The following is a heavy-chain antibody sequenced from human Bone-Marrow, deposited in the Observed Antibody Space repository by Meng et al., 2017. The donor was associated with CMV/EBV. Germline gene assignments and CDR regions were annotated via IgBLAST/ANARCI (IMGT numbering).Heavy chain of an antibody. CDR3: ARSFSSTSFIYYYYYGMAV. CDR2: IIPILGIA. D-gene: IGHD2-2*01. J-gene: IGHJ6*02. V-gene: IGHV1-69*10. Sequence: SVKVSCKASGGTFSSYAISWVRQAPGQGLEWMGGIIPILGIANYAQKFQGRVTITADKSTSTAYMELSSLRSEDTAVYYCARSFSSTSFIYYYYYGMAVWDQGTTV. CDR1: GGTFSSYA.